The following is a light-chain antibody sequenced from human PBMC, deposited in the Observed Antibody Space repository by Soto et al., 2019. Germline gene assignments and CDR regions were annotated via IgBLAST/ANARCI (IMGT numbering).Light chain of an antibody. CDR2: GAS. V-gene: IGKV3-15*01. CDR3: QHYNDWQWT. CDR1: QRVSNN. J-gene: IGKJ1*01. Sequence: ERVVTQSPATLSVSPGERATLSCRASQRVSNNLAWYQQKPGEAPRLLLYGASTRATGGPVRFSGSGSGTDFTPTIRSLQSEDFALYYCQHYNDWQWTFGQGTKVDIK.